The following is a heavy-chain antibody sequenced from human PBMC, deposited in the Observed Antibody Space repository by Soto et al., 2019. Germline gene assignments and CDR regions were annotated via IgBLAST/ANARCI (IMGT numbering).Heavy chain of an antibody. Sequence: ASVKVSCKASGYTFTSYDINWVRQATGQGLEWMGWMNPNSGNTGYAQKFQGRVTMTRNTSISTAYMELSSLRSEDTAVYYCACDFWSGPYYYMDVWGKGTTVTVSS. D-gene: IGHD3-3*01. CDR1: GYTFTSYD. CDR2: MNPNSGNT. V-gene: IGHV1-8*01. CDR3: ACDFWSGPYYYMDV. J-gene: IGHJ6*03.